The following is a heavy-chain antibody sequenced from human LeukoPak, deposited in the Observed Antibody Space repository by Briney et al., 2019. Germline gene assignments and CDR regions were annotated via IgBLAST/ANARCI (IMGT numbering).Heavy chain of an antibody. CDR3: ARDVSLVPARPSGPDY. CDR1: GFTFSSYA. J-gene: IGHJ4*02. Sequence: GRSLRLSCAASGFTFSSYAMHWVRRAPGKGLEWVAVISYDGSNKYYADSVKGRFTISRDNSKNTLYLQMNSLRAEDTAVYYCARDVSLVPARPSGPDYWGQGTLVTVSS. CDR2: ISYDGSNK. D-gene: IGHD2-2*01. V-gene: IGHV3-30-3*01.